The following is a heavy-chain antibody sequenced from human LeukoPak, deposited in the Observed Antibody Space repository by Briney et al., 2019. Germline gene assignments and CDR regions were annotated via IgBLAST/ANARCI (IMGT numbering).Heavy chain of an antibody. CDR1: GFIFENYW. J-gene: IGHJ4*02. D-gene: IGHD2-2*01. Sequence: GGSLRLSCAASGFIFENYWMNWVRQAPGKGLEWVANIKQDGSEKYYVDSVKGGFTISRDNARNSLYLQMNSLRAEDTAVYYCASLYCTHTTCYYFDYWGQGTLVSVSS. V-gene: IGHV3-7*01. CDR3: ASLYCTHTTCYYFDY. CDR2: IKQDGSEK.